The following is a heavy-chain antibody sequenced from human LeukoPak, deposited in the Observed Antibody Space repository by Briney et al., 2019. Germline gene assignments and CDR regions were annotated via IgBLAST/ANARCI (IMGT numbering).Heavy chain of an antibody. D-gene: IGHD3-10*01. CDR2: FSGSGGST. CDR1: GFTFSSYA. CDR3: ARGAYGSGSYGDNWFDP. J-gene: IGHJ5*02. V-gene: IGHV3-23*01. Sequence: GGSLRLSCAASGFTFSSYAMSWVRQAPGKGLEWVSAFSGSGGSTYYADSVKGRFTISRDNSKNTLYLQMNSLRAEDTAVYYCARGAYGSGSYGDNWFDPWGQGTLVTVSS.